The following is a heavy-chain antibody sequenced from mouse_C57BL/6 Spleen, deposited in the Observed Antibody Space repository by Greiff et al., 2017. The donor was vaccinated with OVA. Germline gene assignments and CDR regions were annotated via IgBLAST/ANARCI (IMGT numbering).Heavy chain of an antibody. D-gene: IGHD2-1*01. J-gene: IGHJ1*03. CDR3: ARNYGNFLYWYFDV. CDR2: INPYNGGT. Sequence: VQLQQSGPVLVKPGASVKMSCKASGYTFTDYYMNWVKQSHGKSLEWIGVINPYNGGTSYNQKFKGKATLTVDKSSSTAYLELNSLTSEDSAVYYCARNYGNFLYWYFDVWGTGTTVTVSS. CDR1: GYTFTDYY. V-gene: IGHV1-19*01.